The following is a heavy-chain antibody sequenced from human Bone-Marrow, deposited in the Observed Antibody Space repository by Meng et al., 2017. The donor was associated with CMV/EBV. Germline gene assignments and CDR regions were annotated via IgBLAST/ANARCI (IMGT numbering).Heavy chain of an antibody. CDR2: IYYSGST. V-gene: IGHV4-59*01. Sequence: ESLKISCTVSGGSISSYYWSWIRQPPGKGLEWIGYIYYSGSTNYNPSLKSRVTISVDTSKNQFSLKLSSVTAADTAVYYCARATSGFDYWGQGTLVTVSS. CDR1: GGSISSYY. J-gene: IGHJ4*02. D-gene: IGHD3-10*01. CDR3: ARATSGFDY.